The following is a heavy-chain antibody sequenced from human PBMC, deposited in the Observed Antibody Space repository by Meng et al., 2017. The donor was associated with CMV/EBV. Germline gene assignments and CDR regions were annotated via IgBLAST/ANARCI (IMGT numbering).Heavy chain of an antibody. Sequence: SVKVSCKASGDTFSSYAISWVRQAPGQGLEWMGWINPIFGTANYAQKFQGRVTITTDESTSTAYMELSSLRSEDTAVYYCARRRYGGNPLRPPLDYYYYGMDVWGQGTTVTVSS. V-gene: IGHV1-69*05. D-gene: IGHD4-23*01. CDR2: INPIFGTA. CDR1: GDTFSSYA. J-gene: IGHJ6*02. CDR3: ARRRYGGNPLRPPLDYYYYGMDV.